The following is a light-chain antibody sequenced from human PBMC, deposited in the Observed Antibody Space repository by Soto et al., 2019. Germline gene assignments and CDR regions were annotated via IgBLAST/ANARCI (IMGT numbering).Light chain of an antibody. Sequence: HSVLTQPPSASGSPGQSVAISCTGSSSDVGGYNYVSWYQHHPGKAPKLIIYEVAKRPSGVPDRFSGSKSGNTASLTVSGLQAEDEADYYCSSYAGSNTYVFGTGTKLTVL. CDR3: SSYAGSNTYV. J-gene: IGLJ1*01. CDR2: EVA. CDR1: SSDVGGYNY. V-gene: IGLV2-8*01.